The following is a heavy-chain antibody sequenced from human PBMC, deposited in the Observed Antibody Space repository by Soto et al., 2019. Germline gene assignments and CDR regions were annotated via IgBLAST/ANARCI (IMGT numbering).Heavy chain of an antibody. J-gene: IGHJ4*02. Sequence: SETLSLTCSVSGDSISTIDNYWDWIRQPPGKGLEWIGSIFYTGSSYYNPSVRSRATVSVDTSRNEFSLDLSSVTAADTAVYYCARQQSRVYCGGDCYSGDFDSWGQGTLVTVSS. V-gene: IGHV4-39*01. CDR1: GDSISTIDNY. CDR2: IFYTGSS. CDR3: ARQQSRVYCGGDCYSGDFDS. D-gene: IGHD2-21*02.